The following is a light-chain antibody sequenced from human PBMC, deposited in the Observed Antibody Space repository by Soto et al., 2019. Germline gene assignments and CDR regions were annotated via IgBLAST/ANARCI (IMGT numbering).Light chain of an antibody. Sequence: QSALTQPPSASGSPGQSVTISCTGTKNDIGVYDFVSWYQHHPGKAPRLIIYEVVQRPSGVPDRFSGSKSGNTASLIISGLRTEDEANYYCFSHRSGDSHVFGTGTKVTVL. CDR1: KNDIGVYDF. J-gene: IGLJ1*01. CDR2: EVV. CDR3: FSHRSGDSHV. V-gene: IGLV2-8*01.